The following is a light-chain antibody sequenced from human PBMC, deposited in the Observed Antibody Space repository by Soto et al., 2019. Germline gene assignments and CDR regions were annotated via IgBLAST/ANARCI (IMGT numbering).Light chain of an antibody. CDR2: DVS. CDR3: CSYAGDLAL. J-gene: IGLJ2*01. Sequence: QSALTQPRSVSGSPGQSVTISCTGTCSDVGGYDFVSWYQQHPGKAPKLMISDVSKRPSGVPDRFSGSKSGNTASLTISGLQAEDEADYYCCSYAGDLALFGGGTKLTVL. V-gene: IGLV2-11*01. CDR1: CSDVGGYDF.